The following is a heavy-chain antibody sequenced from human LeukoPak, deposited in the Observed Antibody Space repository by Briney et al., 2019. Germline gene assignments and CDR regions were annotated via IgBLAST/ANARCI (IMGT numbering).Heavy chain of an antibody. CDR3: ARLYSGYDYYFDY. D-gene: IGHD5-12*01. CDR2: IYYSGST. CDR1: GGSISSSSYY. J-gene: IGHJ4*02. V-gene: IGHV4-39*07. Sequence: PSETLSLTCTVSGGSISSSSYYWGWIRQPPGKGLEWIGSIYYSGSTYYNPSLKSRVTISVDTSKNQFSLKLSSVTAADTAVYYCARLYSGYDYYFDYWGQGTLVTVSS.